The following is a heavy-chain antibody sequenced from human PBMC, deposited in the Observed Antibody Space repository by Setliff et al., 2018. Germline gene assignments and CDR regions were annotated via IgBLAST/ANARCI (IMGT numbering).Heavy chain of an antibody. D-gene: IGHD3-22*01. J-gene: IGHJ4*02. CDR3: ARGAGWCCDSSGYYYDY. Sequence: PSETLSLTCTVSGGSISSGGYYWSWIRQHPGKGLEWIGSIHYSGSTYYNPSLKSRVTIPVDTSKNQFSLNLSSVTAADTAVYYCARGAGWCCDSSGYYYDYWGQGTLVTVSS. CDR1: GGSISSGGYY. CDR2: IHYSGST. V-gene: IGHV4-39*01.